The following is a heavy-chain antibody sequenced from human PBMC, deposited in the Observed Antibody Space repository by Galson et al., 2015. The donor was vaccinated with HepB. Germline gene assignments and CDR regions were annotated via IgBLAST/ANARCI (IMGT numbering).Heavy chain of an antibody. CDR1: RFTFSTYG. Sequence: SLRLSCAASRFTFSTYGMHWVRQAPGKGLEWVGVISSDGRNKYYADSVKGRFTISRDNSKNMLYLQMNSLRSEDTAVYYCAKGRGDGFWSGPEPWGQGTLVTVSS. V-gene: IGHV3-30*18. J-gene: IGHJ5*02. CDR2: ISSDGRNK. CDR3: AKGRGDGFWSGPEP. D-gene: IGHD3-3*01.